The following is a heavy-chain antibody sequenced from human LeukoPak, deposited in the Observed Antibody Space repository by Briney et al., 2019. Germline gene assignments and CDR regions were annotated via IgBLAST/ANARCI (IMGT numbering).Heavy chain of an antibody. CDR1: GFTFSDYY. J-gene: IGHJ3*02. D-gene: IGHD5-12*01. CDR3: ARGGYSGYDLNAFDI. V-gene: IGHV3-11*04. Sequence: GGSLRLSCAASGFTFSDYYMSWIRQAPGKGLEWVSYISSSGSTIYYADSVKGRFTISRDNAKNSLCLQMNSLRAEDTAVYYCARGGYSGYDLNAFDIWGQGTMVTVSS. CDR2: ISSSGSTI.